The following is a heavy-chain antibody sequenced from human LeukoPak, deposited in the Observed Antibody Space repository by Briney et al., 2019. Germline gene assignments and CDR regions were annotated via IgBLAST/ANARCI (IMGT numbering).Heavy chain of an antibody. J-gene: IGHJ4*02. Sequence: GGSLRLSCAASGFTFSSYWMSWVRQAPGKGLEWVANIKQDGSEKYYVDSVKGRFTISRGNAKNSLYLQMNSLRAEDTAVYYCARVEYRWLPRKGNFDYWGQGTLVTVSS. CDR1: GFTFSSYW. V-gene: IGHV3-7*01. CDR3: ARVEYRWLPRKGNFDY. D-gene: IGHD5-24*01. CDR2: IKQDGSEK.